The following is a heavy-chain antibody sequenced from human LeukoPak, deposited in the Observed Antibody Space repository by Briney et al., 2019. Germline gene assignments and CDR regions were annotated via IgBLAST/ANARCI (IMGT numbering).Heavy chain of an antibody. CDR3: ARGGIQVSGIDEFDY. D-gene: IGHD6-19*01. J-gene: IGHJ4*02. CDR2: IGIRGDT. Sequence: GGSLRLSCAASGFTFIDYDMHWVRQVIGKGLEWVSAIGIRGDTHYSGSVKGRFTISRENAESSLYLQMNSLRAEDTAVYYCARGGIQVSGIDEFDYWGQGALVTVSS. V-gene: IGHV3-13*01. CDR1: GFTFIDYD.